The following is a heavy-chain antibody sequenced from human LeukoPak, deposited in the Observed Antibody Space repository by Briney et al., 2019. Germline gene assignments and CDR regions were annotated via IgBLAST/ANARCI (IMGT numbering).Heavy chain of an antibody. CDR3: ARDRCSGGSCYSGRHNWFDP. V-gene: IGHV1-69*05. CDR2: IIPIFGTA. J-gene: IGHJ5*02. CDR1: GGTFSSYA. Sequence: ASVKVSCKASGGTFSSYAISWVRQAPGQGLEWMGRIIPIFGTANYAQKFQGRVTITTDESTSTAYMELSSLRSEDTAVYYCARDRCSGGSCYSGRHNWFDPWGQGTLVTVSS. D-gene: IGHD2-15*01.